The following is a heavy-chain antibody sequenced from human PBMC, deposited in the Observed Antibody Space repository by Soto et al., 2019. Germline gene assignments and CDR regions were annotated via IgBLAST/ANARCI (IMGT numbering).Heavy chain of an antibody. CDR1: GGSISSYY. V-gene: IGHV4-4*07. CDR3: AREPLYGDYGRAFDYYYGMDV. Sequence: SETLSLTCTVSGGSISSYYWSWIRQPAGKGLEWIWRIYTSGSTNYNPSLKSRVTMSVDTSKNQFSLKLSSVTAADTAVYYCAREPLYGDYGRAFDYYYGMDVWGQGTTVTVSS. CDR2: IYTSGST. D-gene: IGHD4-17*01. J-gene: IGHJ6*02.